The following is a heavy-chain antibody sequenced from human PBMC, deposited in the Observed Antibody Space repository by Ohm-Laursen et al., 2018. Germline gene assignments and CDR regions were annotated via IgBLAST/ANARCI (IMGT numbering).Heavy chain of an antibody. CDR3: VGERDGSMNY. CDR1: GFTFSNYW. J-gene: IGHJ4*02. Sequence: SLRLSCAASGFTFSNYWMSWVRQAPGKGLEWVSVIYSGGNTYYADSVKGRVTISRDNSKNTLHLQVNSLRVEDTAVYYCVGERDGSMNYWGQGILVTVSS. V-gene: IGHV3-53*01. D-gene: IGHD3-10*01. CDR2: IYSGGNT.